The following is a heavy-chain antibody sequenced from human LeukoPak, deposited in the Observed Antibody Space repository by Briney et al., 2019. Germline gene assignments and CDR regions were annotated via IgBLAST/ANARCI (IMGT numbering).Heavy chain of an antibody. Sequence: GGSLRLSCAASGFTFSTYVMSWVRQAPGKGLEWLSLILHNGDSTYYADSVKGRFTISRDNSKNTLYLQMNSLRAEDTAVYYCARLSSFAFDIWGQGTMVTVSS. V-gene: IGHV3-23*01. CDR2: ILHNGDST. CDR3: ARLSSFAFDI. D-gene: IGHD3-16*02. CDR1: GFTFSTYV. J-gene: IGHJ3*02.